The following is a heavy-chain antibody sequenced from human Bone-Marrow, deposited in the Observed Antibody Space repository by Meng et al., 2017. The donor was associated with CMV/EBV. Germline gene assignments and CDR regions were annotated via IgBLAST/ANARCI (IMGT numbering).Heavy chain of an antibody. V-gene: IGHV1-69*05. CDR2: IIPIFGTA. CDR1: GGTFSSYA. D-gene: IGHD6-13*01. J-gene: IGHJ3*02. Sequence: SVKVSCKASGGTFSSYAISWVRQAPGQGLEWMGGIIPIFGTANYAQKFQGRVTITTDESTSTAYMELSSLRSEDTAVYYCARDWGEGIAAVSDAFDIWGQGPMVTVSS. CDR3: ARDWGEGIAAVSDAFDI.